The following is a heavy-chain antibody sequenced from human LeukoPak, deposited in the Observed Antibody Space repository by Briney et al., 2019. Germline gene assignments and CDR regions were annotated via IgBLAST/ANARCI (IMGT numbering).Heavy chain of an antibody. J-gene: IGHJ5*02. D-gene: IGHD2-15*01. CDR1: GYTFTGYY. Sequence: ASVKVSCKASGYTFTGYYMHWVRQAPGQGLEWMGWINPNSGGTNYAQKLQGRVTMTRDTSISTAYMELSRLRSDDTAVYYCARERLAERNWFDPWGQGTLVTVSS. CDR2: INPNSGGT. CDR3: ARERLAERNWFDP. V-gene: IGHV1-2*02.